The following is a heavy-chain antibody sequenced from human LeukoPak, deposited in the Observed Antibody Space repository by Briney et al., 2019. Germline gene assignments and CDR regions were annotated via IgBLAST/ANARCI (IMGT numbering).Heavy chain of an antibody. CDR3: AKAPIGYCSGGSCYSFGGAV. CDR2: ISGSCGST. D-gene: IGHD2-15*01. J-gene: IGHJ6*02. V-gene: IGHV3-23*01. Sequence: GGSLRLSWGAGGFSFSSYAVSGVRQAAGRGLEWVSAISGSCGSTYCADSVKGGFTISRDNSKNTLYLQMKSLRAEDTAVCYCAKAPIGYCSGGSCYSFGGAVWGQGTTVTVSS. CDR1: GFSFSSYA.